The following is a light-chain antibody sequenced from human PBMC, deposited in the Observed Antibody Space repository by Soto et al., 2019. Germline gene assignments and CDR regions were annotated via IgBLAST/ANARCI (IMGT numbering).Light chain of an antibody. CDR1: SSNIGSNF. Sequence: QSALTQPPSASGTPGQRVTISCSGSSSNIGSNFVYWYQQLPGTAPKLLIHKNNQRPSGVPDRFSGSKSGTSASLAISGLRSEDEADYYCAGWDDRLSGPVFGGGTKLTVL. CDR2: KNN. J-gene: IGLJ2*01. V-gene: IGLV1-47*01. CDR3: AGWDDRLSGPV.